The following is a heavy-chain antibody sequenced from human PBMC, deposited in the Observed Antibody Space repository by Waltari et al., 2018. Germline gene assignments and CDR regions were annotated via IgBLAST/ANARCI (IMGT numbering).Heavy chain of an antibody. V-gene: IGHV3-30*02. Sequence: QVQLVESGGGVVQPGGSLRLSCAASGFTFSSFGMHWVRQAPGKGLEWVAFIRYDGSNKYYADSVKGRFTISRDNSKNTLYLQMNSLRAEDTAVYYCAKDHDYSNDYWGQGTLVTVSS. D-gene: IGHD4-4*01. CDR3: AKDHDYSNDY. CDR2: IRYDGSNK. J-gene: IGHJ4*02. CDR1: GFTFSSFG.